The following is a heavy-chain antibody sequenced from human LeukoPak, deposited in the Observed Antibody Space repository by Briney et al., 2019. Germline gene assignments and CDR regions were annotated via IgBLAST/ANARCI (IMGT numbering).Heavy chain of an antibody. D-gene: IGHD3-3*01. CDR3: SSLPGGFWSGYFDY. CDR2: IKDDGRDK. Sequence: GGSLRLSCAASGFTFRSYWMTWVRQAPGKGLEWVANIKDDGRDKYYVDSVRGRLTISKDNAKNSVYLQMNSLRVEDTAVYYCSSLPGGFWSGYFDYWGQGTLVTVSS. CDR1: GFTFRSYW. V-gene: IGHV3-7*01. J-gene: IGHJ4*02.